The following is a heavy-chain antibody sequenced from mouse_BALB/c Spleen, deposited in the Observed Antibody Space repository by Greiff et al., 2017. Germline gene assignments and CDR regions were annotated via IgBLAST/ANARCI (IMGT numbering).Heavy chain of an antibody. CDR1: GFTFSSFG. CDR2: ISSGSSTI. CDR3: ARSGNYGSSYYFDY. D-gene: IGHD1-1*01. Sequence: EVQRVESGGGLVQPGGSRKLSCAASGFTFSSFGMHWVRQAPEKGLEWVAYISSGSSTIYYADTVKGRFTISRDNPKNTLFLQMTSLRSEDTAMYYCARSGNYGSSYYFDYWGQGTTLTVSS. V-gene: IGHV5-17*02. J-gene: IGHJ2*01.